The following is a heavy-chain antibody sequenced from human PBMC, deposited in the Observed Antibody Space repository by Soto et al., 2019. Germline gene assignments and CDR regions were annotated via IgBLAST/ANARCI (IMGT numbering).Heavy chain of an antibody. Sequence: RLSCAASGFTFSSYWMHLVRQAPGKGLVWVSRINSDGSSTSYADSVKGRFTISRDNAKNTLYLQMNSLRAEDTAVYYCARDRGYGEEIDYWGQGTLVTVSS. V-gene: IGHV3-74*01. CDR3: ARDRGYGEEIDY. CDR1: GFTFSSYW. CDR2: INSDGSST. D-gene: IGHD5-18*01. J-gene: IGHJ4*02.